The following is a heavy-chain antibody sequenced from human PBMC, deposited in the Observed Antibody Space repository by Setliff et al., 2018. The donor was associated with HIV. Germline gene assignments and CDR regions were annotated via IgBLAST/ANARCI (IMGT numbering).Heavy chain of an antibody. V-gene: IGHV3-30*01. J-gene: IGHJ3*02. Sequence: GGSLRLSCAASGFTFSSYSFHWVRQAPGKGLEGVTVISHDGNNKFYADSVKGRFTISRDNSKDTVSLQMPSLTADDTAMYYCARDRVEAERGAFDIWGQGTMVTVSS. CDR3: ARDRVEAERGAFDI. D-gene: IGHD1-26*01. CDR2: ISHDGNNK. CDR1: GFTFSSYS.